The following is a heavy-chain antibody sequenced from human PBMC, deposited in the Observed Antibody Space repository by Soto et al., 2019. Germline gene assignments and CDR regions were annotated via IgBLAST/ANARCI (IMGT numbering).Heavy chain of an antibody. Sequence: QVQLQESGPGLVKPSETLSLTCTVSGGSISSYYWSWIRQPPGKGLEWIGYIYYSGSTNYNPSLKSRFTISLATSKNQSSPRLSSVTAADTAVYYCASLWGWSVDYWGQGTLVTVSS. J-gene: IGHJ4*02. CDR1: GGSISSYY. D-gene: IGHD3-16*01. V-gene: IGHV4-59*08. CDR3: ASLWGWSVDY. CDR2: IYYSGST.